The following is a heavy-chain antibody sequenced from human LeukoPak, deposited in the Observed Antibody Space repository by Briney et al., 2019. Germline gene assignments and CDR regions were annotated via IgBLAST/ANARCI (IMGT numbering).Heavy chain of an antibody. V-gene: IGHV4-39*01. D-gene: IGHD2-2*02. CDR3: ASLGVVPAAIGGNYYYYYMDV. CDR1: GYSISSSSYY. CDR2: IYYSGST. Sequence: SETLSLTCAVSGYSISSSSYYWGWIRQPPGKGLEWIGSIYYSGSTYYNPSLKSRVTISVDTSKNQFSLKLSSVTAADTAVYYCASLGVVPAAIGGNYYYYYMDVWGKGTTVTVSS. J-gene: IGHJ6*03.